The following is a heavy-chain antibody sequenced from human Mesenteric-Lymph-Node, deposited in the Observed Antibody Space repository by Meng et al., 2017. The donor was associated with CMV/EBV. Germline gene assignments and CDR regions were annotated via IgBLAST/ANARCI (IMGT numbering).Heavy chain of an antibody. CDR3: ARTSGWELLPTFAFYGMDV. Sequence: GGSLRLSCKGSGYSFTSYWIGWVRQMPGKGLEWMGIIYPGDSDTSYSPSFQGQVTISADKSISTAYLQWTSLKASDTAMYYCARTSGWELLPTFAFYGMDVWGQGTTVTVSS. CDR2: IYPGDSDT. D-gene: IGHD1-26*01. CDR1: GYSFTSYW. V-gene: IGHV5-51*01. J-gene: IGHJ6*02.